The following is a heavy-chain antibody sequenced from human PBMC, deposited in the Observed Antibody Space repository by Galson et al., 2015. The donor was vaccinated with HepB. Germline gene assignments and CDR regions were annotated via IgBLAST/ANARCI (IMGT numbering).Heavy chain of an antibody. CDR3: ARGSTTIWFDP. CDR2: IYYSGST. Sequence: TLSLTCTVSGGSISSGDYYWSWIRQPPGKGLEWIGYIYYSGSTYYNPSLKSRVTISVDTSKNQSSLKLSSVTAADTAVYYYARGSTTIWFDPWGQGTLVTVSS. CDR1: GGSISSGDYY. D-gene: IGHD5-24*01. V-gene: IGHV4-30-4*01. J-gene: IGHJ5*02.